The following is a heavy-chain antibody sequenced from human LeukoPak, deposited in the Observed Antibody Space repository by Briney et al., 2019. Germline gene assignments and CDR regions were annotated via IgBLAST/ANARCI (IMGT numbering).Heavy chain of an antibody. D-gene: IGHD5-12*01. V-gene: IGHV3-23*01. J-gene: IGHJ4*02. CDR2: ISGSTGST. Sequence: PGGSLRLSCAASGFTLSNYDINWVRQAPGKGLEWVSVISGSTGSTYYADSVKGRFTISRDDSKNTLYLQMNSLRAKDTAVYYCAKERKYSGYEPLPNDYCGQGTLVTVSS. CDR1: GFTLSNYD. CDR3: AKERKYSGYEPLPNDY.